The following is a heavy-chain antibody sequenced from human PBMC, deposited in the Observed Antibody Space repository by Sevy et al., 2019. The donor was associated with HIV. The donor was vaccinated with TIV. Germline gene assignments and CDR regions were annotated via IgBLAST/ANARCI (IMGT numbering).Heavy chain of an antibody. D-gene: IGHD6-6*01. CDR3: ARGLAALPGYYYGMDV. J-gene: IGHJ6*02. CDR2: IWYDGSNK. CDR1: GFTFSSYG. Sequence: GGSLRLSCAASGFTFSSYGMHWVRQAPAKGLEWVAVIWYDGSNKYYADSVKGRVTISRDNSKNTLFLQMNSLRDEDTDVYYCARGLAALPGYYYGMDVWGQGTTVTVSS. V-gene: IGHV3-33*01.